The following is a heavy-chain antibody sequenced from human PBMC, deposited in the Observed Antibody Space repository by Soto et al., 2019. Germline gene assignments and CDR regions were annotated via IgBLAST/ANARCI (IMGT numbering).Heavy chain of an antibody. CDR3: ARHPRVVVSPQYWFGP. D-gene: IGHD2-15*01. CDR2: VHDSGSS. V-gene: IGHV4-39*01. CDR1: GGSISSSSHY. Sequence: QLQLQESGPGLVKPSETLSLTCNVSGGSISSSSHYWAWLRQSPGKGLEWIGSVHDSGSSHYNPSLKSRVTISVDTSNSQFSLQLKSLTAADTAVYYCARHPRVVVSPQYWFGPWGQGTLVTVSS. J-gene: IGHJ5*02.